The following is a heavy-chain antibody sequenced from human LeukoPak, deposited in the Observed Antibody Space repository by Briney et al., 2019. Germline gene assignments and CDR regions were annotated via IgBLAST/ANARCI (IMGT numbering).Heavy chain of an antibody. Sequence: PGGSLRLSCAASGFTFDDYAMHWVRQAPGKGLEWVSGISWDSSNPHYADSVKGRFSISRDNAKNSLYLQMDSLRAEDTALYYCAKEPNKYSGYDYFDFWGQGTLVTVSS. D-gene: IGHD5-12*01. CDR2: ISWDSSNP. CDR1: GFTFDDYA. V-gene: IGHV3-9*01. CDR3: AKEPNKYSGYDYFDF. J-gene: IGHJ4*02.